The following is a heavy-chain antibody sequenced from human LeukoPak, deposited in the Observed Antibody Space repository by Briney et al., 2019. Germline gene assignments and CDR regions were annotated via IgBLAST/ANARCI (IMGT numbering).Heavy chain of an antibody. CDR1: SGSISNYY. D-gene: IGHD3-10*01. V-gene: IGHV4-59*01. CDR3: ARLYYSGSGNYKFDY. CDR2: IYKSGST. Sequence: SETLSLTCTVSSGSISNYYRSWIRQPPGKGLEWIGYIYKSGSTNYNTSLKSRVTISVVTSKNQFSLKLTSVTAADTAVYFCARLYYSGSGNYKFDYWGQGSLVTVSS. J-gene: IGHJ4*02.